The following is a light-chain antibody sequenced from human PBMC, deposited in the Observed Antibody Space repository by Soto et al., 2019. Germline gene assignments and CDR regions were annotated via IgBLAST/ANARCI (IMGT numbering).Light chain of an antibody. V-gene: IGKV1-5*01. J-gene: IGKJ1*01. Sequence: DIQMTQSPSTLSASVGDRVSITCRASQSISSWLAWFQQKPGTAPKLLIYDASSLESGVPSRFSGSGSGTDFTLTISSLQPDDFATYYCQQYKSYSWTFGQGTKV. CDR3: QQYKSYSWT. CDR1: QSISSW. CDR2: DAS.